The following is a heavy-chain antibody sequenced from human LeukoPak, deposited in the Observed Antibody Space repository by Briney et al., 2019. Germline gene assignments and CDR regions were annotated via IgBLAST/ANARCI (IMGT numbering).Heavy chain of an antibody. D-gene: IGHD5-18*01. CDR1: GYTFTGYY. CDR3: AREGFTYGADNWFDP. J-gene: IGHJ5*02. CDR2: INPNSGGT. V-gene: IGHV1-2*02. Sequence: ASVKVSCKASGYTFTGYYLHWVRQAPGQGLEWMGWINPNSGGTNYARKFQGRVTMARHTSISTAYMELSRLRSDDTAVYYCAREGFTYGADNWFDPWGQGTLVTVSS.